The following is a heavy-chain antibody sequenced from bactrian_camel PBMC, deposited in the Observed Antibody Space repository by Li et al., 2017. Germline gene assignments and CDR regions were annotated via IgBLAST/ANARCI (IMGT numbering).Heavy chain of an antibody. Sequence: HVQLVESGGGLVQAGGSLRLSCRASVDSGRAVAWFRQAPGKEREGVAVIDTVGITTYADSAKGRFTISLDTAKNTMYLQMNSLKPEDTAIYYCMASMSRAASDYCQHGARKIWGQGTQVTVS. CDR2: IDTVGIT. D-gene: IGHD4*01. CDR1: VDSGRA. J-gene: IGHJ4*01. V-gene: IGHV3S53*01. CDR3: MASMSRAASDYCQHGARKI.